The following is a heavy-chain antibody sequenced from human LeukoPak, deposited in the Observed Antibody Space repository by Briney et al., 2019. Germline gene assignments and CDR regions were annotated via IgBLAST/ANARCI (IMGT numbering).Heavy chain of an antibody. V-gene: IGHV3-23*01. CDR2: ISGSGGST. CDR3: AKALVGATRYYFDY. CDR1: GFTFSSYA. Sequence: GGSLRLSSAASGFTFSSYAMSWVRQAPGKGLEWVSAISGSGGSTYYADSVKGRFTISRDNSKNTLYLQMNSLRAEDTAVYYCAKALVGATRYYFDYWGQGTLVTVSS. D-gene: IGHD1-26*01. J-gene: IGHJ4*02.